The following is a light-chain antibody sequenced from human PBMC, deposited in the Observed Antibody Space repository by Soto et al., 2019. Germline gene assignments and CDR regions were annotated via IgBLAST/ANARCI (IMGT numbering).Light chain of an antibody. CDR1: QSVNNK. CDR3: QQYNNWPPT. J-gene: IGKJ1*01. Sequence: EIVMTQSPATLSVSPGERATLSCRASQSVNNKLAWYQQKPGQAPRLLIYDASTRATGIPARFSGSGSGTEYTLTISSLQSEDFASYYCQQYNNWPPTFGQGTKVEIK. V-gene: IGKV3-15*01. CDR2: DAS.